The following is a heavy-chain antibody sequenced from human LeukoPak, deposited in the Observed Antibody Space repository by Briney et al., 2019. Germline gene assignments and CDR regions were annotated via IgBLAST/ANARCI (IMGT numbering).Heavy chain of an antibody. CDR1: GGSISTYY. D-gene: IGHD3-16*01. CDR2: FYNSGST. Sequence: SETLSLTCTVSGGSISTYYWSWIRQPPGKGLEWIGSFYNSGSTYRNPSLSSRVTIFADMSKNQFSLKLTSVTAADTAVYYCARRLRPGDYFDYWGQGILVTVSS. CDR3: ARRLRPGDYFDY. J-gene: IGHJ4*02. V-gene: IGHV4-4*08.